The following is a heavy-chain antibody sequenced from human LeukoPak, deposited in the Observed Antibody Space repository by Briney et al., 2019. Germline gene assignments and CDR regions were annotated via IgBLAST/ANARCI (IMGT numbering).Heavy chain of an antibody. Sequence: SETLSLTCTVSGGSISDYYWSWIRQPPGKGLEWLGYVYYTGSTNYNPSLKSRVTMSADTSKNQLSLKLTSVTAADTAVYYCARANIIGRTSPGTFDYWGQGTLVTVSS. CDR3: ARANIIGRTSPGTFDY. D-gene: IGHD1-26*01. V-gene: IGHV4-59*01. CDR1: GGSISDYY. J-gene: IGHJ4*02. CDR2: VYYTGST.